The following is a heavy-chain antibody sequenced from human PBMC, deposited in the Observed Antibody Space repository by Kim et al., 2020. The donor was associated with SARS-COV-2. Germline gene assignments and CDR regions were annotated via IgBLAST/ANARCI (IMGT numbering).Heavy chain of an antibody. CDR3: AADLDGMDV. J-gene: IGHJ6*02. CDR2: GNT. V-gene: IGHV1-58*01. Sequence: GNTNYAQKFQERVTITRDMSTSTAYMERSSLRSEDTAVYYCAADLDGMDVWGQGTTVTVSS.